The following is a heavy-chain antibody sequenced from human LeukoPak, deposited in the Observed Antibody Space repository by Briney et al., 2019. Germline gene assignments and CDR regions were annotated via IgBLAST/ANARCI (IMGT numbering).Heavy chain of an antibody. CDR3: ARHFLSGPFDY. J-gene: IGHJ4*02. Sequence: GESLKISCKGSGYSFTSYWIGWGRHMPGKRLEWMGIIYPGDSDSRSNPSFQGQVTISADNSISTACLKWSSLKASDTAMYYCARHFLSGPFDYWGQGTLVTVSS. D-gene: IGHD3-3*01. CDR2: IYPGDSDS. CDR1: GYSFTSYW. V-gene: IGHV5-51*01.